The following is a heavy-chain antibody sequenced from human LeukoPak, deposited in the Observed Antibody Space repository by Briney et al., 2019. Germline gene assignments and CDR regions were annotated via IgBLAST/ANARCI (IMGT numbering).Heavy chain of an antibody. V-gene: IGHV1-69*13. J-gene: IGHJ4*02. Sequence: GASVKVSCKASGDTFSVYAYSWVRQAPGQGLEWMGGIIPMFGTASYAQKFQGRVMITADELTTTASMELRSLTSEDTAVFYCARGNGLLDQFDYWGQGTLVTVSS. CDR2: IIPMFGTA. D-gene: IGHD1-1*01. CDR3: ARGNGLLDQFDY. CDR1: GDTFSVYA.